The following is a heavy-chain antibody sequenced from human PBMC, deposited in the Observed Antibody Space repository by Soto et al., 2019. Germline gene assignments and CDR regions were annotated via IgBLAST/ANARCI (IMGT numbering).Heavy chain of an antibody. J-gene: IGHJ4*02. Sequence: GGSLRLSCEASGFTLSGFDMHWVRQPTGKGLEWVSTIGTAGDTYYAVSVKGRFTISRDNAKNSLSLQMNSLRAGDTAVYFCARGQEVGAHFFDSWGQGTQVTVSS. V-gene: IGHV3-13*01. D-gene: IGHD2-15*01. CDR2: IGTAGDT. CDR1: GFTLSGFD. CDR3: ARGQEVGAHFFDS.